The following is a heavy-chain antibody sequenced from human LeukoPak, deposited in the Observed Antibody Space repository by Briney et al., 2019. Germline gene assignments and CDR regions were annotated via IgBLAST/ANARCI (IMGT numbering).Heavy chain of an antibody. Sequence: SETLSLTCTVSGGSISSSSYYWGWIRQPPGKGLEWIGSIYYSGSTYYNPSLKSRVTISVDTSKNQFSLKLSSVTAADTAVYYCAREKNRWVTTNLNWSDPWGQGTLVTVSS. CDR2: IYYSGST. D-gene: IGHD2-21*02. CDR1: GGSISSSSYY. V-gene: IGHV4-39*07. J-gene: IGHJ5*02. CDR3: AREKNRWVTTNLNWSDP.